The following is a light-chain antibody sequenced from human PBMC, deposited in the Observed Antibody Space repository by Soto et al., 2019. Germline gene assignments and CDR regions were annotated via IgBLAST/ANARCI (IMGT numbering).Light chain of an antibody. J-gene: IGKJ4*01. CDR1: QSVLYSSNNKNY. CDR2: WAS. V-gene: IGKV4-1*01. CDR3: QQYYSAPLT. Sequence: DIVMTQSPDSLAVSLGERATINCKSSQSVLYSSNNKNYLAWYQQKPGQPPKLLIYWASTRESGVPDRFSGSGAGTDFPLTIRSLQAEDVAVYSCQQYYSAPLTFGGGTKGEIK.